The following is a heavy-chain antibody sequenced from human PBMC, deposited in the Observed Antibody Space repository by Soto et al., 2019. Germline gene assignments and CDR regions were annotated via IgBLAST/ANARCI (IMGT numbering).Heavy chain of an antibody. CDR2: IYCSGST. V-gene: IGHV4-30-4*01. CDR1: GGSISSGDYY. D-gene: IGHD5-12*01. J-gene: IGHJ5*02. CDR3: ARVYSGYDYRGWFDP. Sequence: SETLSLTCTVSGGSISSGDYYWSWIRQPPGKGLEWIGYIYCSGSTYYNPSLKSRVTISVDTSKNQFSLKLSSVTAADTAVYYCARVYSGYDYRGWFDPWGQGSLVTVSS.